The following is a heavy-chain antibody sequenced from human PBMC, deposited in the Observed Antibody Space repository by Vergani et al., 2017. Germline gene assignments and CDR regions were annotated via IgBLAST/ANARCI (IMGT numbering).Heavy chain of an antibody. CDR1: GGSISSYY. V-gene: IGHV4-4*07. CDR2: IYTSGST. CDR3: ARVRVTIVGVVKMSYGMDV. D-gene: IGHD3-3*01. J-gene: IGHJ6*02. Sequence: QVQLQESGPGLVKPSETLSLTCTVSGGSISSYYWSWIRQPAGKGLEWIGRIYTSGSTNYNPSLKSRVTISVDTSKNQFSLKLSSVTAADTAVYYCARVRVTIVGVVKMSYGMDVWGQGTTVTVSS.